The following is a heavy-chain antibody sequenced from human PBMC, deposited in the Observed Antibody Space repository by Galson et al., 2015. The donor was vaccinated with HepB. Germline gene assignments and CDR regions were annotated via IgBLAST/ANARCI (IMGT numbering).Heavy chain of an antibody. CDR3: AREDGYNYDLPDY. Sequence: SVKVSCKASGYAFTNYAMNWLRRAPGQGFEWMGWINTNTGNPTYAQGFTGRFVFSLDTSVSTAYLQISSLKAEDTAVYYCAREDGYNYDLPDYWGQETLVTVSS. CDR1: GYAFTNYA. V-gene: IGHV7-4-1*02. J-gene: IGHJ4*02. CDR2: INTNTGNP. D-gene: IGHD5-24*01.